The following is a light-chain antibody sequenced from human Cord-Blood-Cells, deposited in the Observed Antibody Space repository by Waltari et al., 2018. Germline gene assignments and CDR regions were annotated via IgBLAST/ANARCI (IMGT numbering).Light chain of an antibody. Sequence: QSALTQPPSASGSPGQSVTISCTGTSSAVGGYNYVSWYQQHPGKAPKLMIYEVSKRPSGVPDRFSGSKSGITASLTVSGLQAEDEADYYCSSYAGSNNFVFGTGTKVTVL. CDR3: SSYAGSNNFV. CDR1: SSAVGGYNY. CDR2: EVS. V-gene: IGLV2-8*01. J-gene: IGLJ1*01.